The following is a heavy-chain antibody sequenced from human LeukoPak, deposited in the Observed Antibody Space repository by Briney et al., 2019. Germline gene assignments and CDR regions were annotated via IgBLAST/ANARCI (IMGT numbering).Heavy chain of an antibody. D-gene: IGHD3-16*01. V-gene: IGHV3-30*04. CDR1: GFTFSSYA. J-gene: IGHJ6*02. Sequence: GRSLRLSCAASGFTFSSYAMHWVRQAPGKGLEWVAVISFDGSNKYYADSVKGRFTISRDNSKNTLYLQMNSLRTEDTAVYYCAREVMTLRGSYYGMDVWGQGTTVTVSS. CDR3: AREVMTLRGSYYGMDV. CDR2: ISFDGSNK.